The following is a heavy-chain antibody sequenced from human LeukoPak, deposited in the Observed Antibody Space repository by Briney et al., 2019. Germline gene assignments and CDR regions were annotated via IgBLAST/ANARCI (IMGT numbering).Heavy chain of an antibody. CDR2: ISYDGSSK. J-gene: IGHJ4*02. CDR1: GFTLSSYG. V-gene: IGHV3-30*18. D-gene: IGHD1-26*01. CDR3: AKAAAASGSYTIDY. Sequence: GGSLRLSCAASGFTLSSYGMHWVRQAPGKGLEWVAVISYDGSSKYYTDSVKGRFTVSRDNSKNTLYLQMNSLRAEDTAVYYCAKAAAASGSYTIDYWGQGTLVTVSS.